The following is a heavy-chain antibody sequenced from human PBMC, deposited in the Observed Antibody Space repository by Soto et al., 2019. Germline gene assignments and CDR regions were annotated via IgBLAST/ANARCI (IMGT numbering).Heavy chain of an antibody. CDR3: ARDKDRQQLGGNYYYIMDV. CDR2: IMPVFSTP. CDR1: GGTFRTSA. D-gene: IGHD3-3*02. V-gene: IGHV1-69*12. Sequence: QVQLVQSGAEVKKPGSSVKVSCKTSGGTFRTSAISWVRQAPGQGLEWMGGIMPVFSTPDYAQKFEGRVTITADESTGTADMELSSLRSEDTAVYYCARDKDRQQLGGNYYYIMDVWGQGTTVTVSS. J-gene: IGHJ6*01.